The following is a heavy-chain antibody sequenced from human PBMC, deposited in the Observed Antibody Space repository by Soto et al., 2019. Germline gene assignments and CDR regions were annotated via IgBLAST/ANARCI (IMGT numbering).Heavy chain of an antibody. D-gene: IGHD2-15*01. CDR2: IFSGGGGT. CDR3: ARDRQPDGTWPFDY. V-gene: IGHV3-23*01. CDR1: GFTISAYT. J-gene: IGHJ4*02. Sequence: GGSLRLSCSASGFTISAYTMGWVRLSTGKGLEWVPTIFSGGGGTQFADSVTGRFSISRDNSRNQMYLQMNSLRVDDTALYYCARDRQPDGTWPFDYWGRGVLVTAPQ.